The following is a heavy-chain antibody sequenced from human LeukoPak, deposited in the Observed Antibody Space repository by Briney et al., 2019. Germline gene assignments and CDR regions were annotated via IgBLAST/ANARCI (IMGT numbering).Heavy chain of an antibody. V-gene: IGHV4-39*01. Sequence: SQSLSLACSVAGGSVSSSGYGSGWIRGPAGRGLGWIVSVDYSGTTYYNPVADSRVTITVDTSKKQFSRKSRSVTPADPVVYDCARHPYQLLWLSWFDPWGQGTLVTVSS. CDR3: ARHPYQLLWLSWFDP. CDR1: GGSVSSSGYG. J-gene: IGHJ5*02. CDR2: VDYSGTT. D-gene: IGHD2-2*01.